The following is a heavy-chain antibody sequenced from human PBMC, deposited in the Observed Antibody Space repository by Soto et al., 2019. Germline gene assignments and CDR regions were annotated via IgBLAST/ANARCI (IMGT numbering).Heavy chain of an antibody. D-gene: IGHD3-16*01. CDR1: GFTFTCSS. J-gene: IGHJ6*02. CDR2: IVVGSGNT. CDR3: ARGGYYDNNWVKLRHYGLDV. Sequence: SVKVSCKASGFTFTCSSMQWAQHSRGQRLEWIGWIVVGSGNTNYAQKFQERVTITRDMSTSTAYMELSSLKSDDTAVYYCARGGYYDNNWVKLRHYGLDVWGQGTSVTVSS. V-gene: IGHV1-58*02.